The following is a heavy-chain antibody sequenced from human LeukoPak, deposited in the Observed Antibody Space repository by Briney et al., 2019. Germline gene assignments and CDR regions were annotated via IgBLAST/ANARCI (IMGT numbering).Heavy chain of an antibody. CDR1: GYTFTGYY. V-gene: IGHV1-2*02. D-gene: IGHD3-22*01. CDR2: INPNSGGT. Sequence: ASVKVSCKASGYTFTGYYMHWVRQAPGQGLEWMGWINPNSGGTNYAQKFQGRVTMTRDTSISTAYMELSRLRSDDTAVYYCASHTPDSSGYYPFDYWGQGTLVTVSS. CDR3: ASHTPDSSGYYPFDY. J-gene: IGHJ4*02.